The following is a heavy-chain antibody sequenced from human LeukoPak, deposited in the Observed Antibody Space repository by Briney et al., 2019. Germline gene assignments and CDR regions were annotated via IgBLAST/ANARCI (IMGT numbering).Heavy chain of an antibody. J-gene: IGHJ4*02. D-gene: IGHD6-19*01. CDR2: IIPIFGTA. Sequence: ASVKVSCKASGGTFSSFAISWVRQAPGQGLEWMGGIIPIFGTANYPPKFQGKVTITADGSTSTAYMELSSLRSEDTAVYYCASADSLEYTGGWIDCWGQGTLVTVSS. CDR3: ASADSLEYTGGWIDC. V-gene: IGHV1-69*13. CDR1: GGTFSSFA.